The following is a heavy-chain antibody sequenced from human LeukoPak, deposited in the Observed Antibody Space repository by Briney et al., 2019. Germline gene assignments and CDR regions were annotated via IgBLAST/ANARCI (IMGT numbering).Heavy chain of an antibody. V-gene: IGHV3-66*04. J-gene: IGHJ3*02. CDR1: RFMFSIYA. CDR2: IYSGGST. CDR3: ARRFTMVRGVIIDDFAFDI. Sequence: GGSLRLSCAASRFMFSIYAMSWVRQAPGRGLEWVSVIYSGGSTYYADSVKGRFTISRDNSKNTLYLQMNSLRAEDTAVYYCARRFTMVRGVIIDDFAFDIWGQGTMVTVSS. D-gene: IGHD3-10*01.